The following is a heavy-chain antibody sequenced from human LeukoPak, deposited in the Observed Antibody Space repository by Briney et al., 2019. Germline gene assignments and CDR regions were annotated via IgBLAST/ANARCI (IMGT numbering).Heavy chain of an antibody. CDR3: ARGRYYYDSSGTLDN. J-gene: IGHJ4*02. D-gene: IGHD3-22*01. CDR1: GGSIRSSSYY. Sequence: SETLSLTCTVSGGSIRSSSYYWGWIRQPPGKGLEWIGSIYYSGSTYYNPSLKSRVTISVDTSKNQFSLKLSSVTAADTAVYYCARGRYYYDSSGTLDNWGQGTLVTVSS. V-gene: IGHV4-39*01. CDR2: IYYSGST.